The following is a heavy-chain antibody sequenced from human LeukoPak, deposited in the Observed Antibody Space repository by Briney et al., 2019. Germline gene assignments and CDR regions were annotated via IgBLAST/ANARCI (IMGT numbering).Heavy chain of an antibody. CDR3: ATSHDVKTAPYGL. CDR1: GGSISSYY. Sequence: KPSETLSLTCTVSGGSISSYYWSGVRQSPGKGLEWIGYIFTGGWTDYNPSLKSRVTMSVDTSKNQLSMELRFLTAADTAVYYCATSHDVKTAPYGLWGQGTLVTVSS. CDR2: IFTGGWT. J-gene: IGHJ4*02. D-gene: IGHD2-21*01. V-gene: IGHV4-4*09.